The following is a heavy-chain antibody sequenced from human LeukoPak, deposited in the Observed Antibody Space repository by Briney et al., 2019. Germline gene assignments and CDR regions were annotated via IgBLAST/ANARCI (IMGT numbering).Heavy chain of an antibody. CDR1: GGSISSSSYY. V-gene: IGHV4-39*01. CDR3: TRGRPYYFDY. J-gene: IGHJ4*02. Sequence: SETLSLTSTVSGGSISSSSYYWGWIRQPPGKGLEWIGNMYYSGSTYFNPSLKSRVTISVDTSKNQFSLKLSSVTAADTAVYYCTRGRPYYFDYWGQGTLLTVSS. CDR2: MYYSGST.